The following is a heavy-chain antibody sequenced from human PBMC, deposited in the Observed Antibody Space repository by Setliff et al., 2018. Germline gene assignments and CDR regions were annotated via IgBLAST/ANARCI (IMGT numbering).Heavy chain of an antibody. V-gene: IGHV3-48*01. J-gene: IGHJ4*02. CDR1: GFTFSTYN. D-gene: IGHD3-3*01. CDR2: INTGSNSI. CDR3: AREYDFWSGVFDY. Sequence: PGESLKISCAASGFTFSTYNMNWVRQAPGKGLEWISYINTGSNSIYYAASVRGRFTISRDNAKNSLYLQMNSLRAEDTAVYYCAREYDFWSGVFDYWGQGSLVTVLL.